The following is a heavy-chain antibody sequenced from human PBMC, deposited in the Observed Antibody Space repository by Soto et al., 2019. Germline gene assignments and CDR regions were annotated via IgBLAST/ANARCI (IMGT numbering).Heavy chain of an antibody. D-gene: IGHD6-13*01. Sequence: GGSLRLSCAVSGFTFSSYAMNWVRQAPGKGLEWLSYISSGSSITYYADSVKGRFTISRDNAKNTLYLQMNSLRDEDTAVYYCARVLGGYSSPHPFDYWGQGTLVTVSS. CDR2: ISSGSSIT. CDR1: GFTFSSYA. V-gene: IGHV3-48*02. J-gene: IGHJ4*02. CDR3: ARVLGGYSSPHPFDY.